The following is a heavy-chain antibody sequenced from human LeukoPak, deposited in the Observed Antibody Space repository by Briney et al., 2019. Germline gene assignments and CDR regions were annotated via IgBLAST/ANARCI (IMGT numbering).Heavy chain of an antibody. CDR1: GYIFSNYD. CDR2: MNPNSGRR. Sequence: GASVKVSCKASGYIFSNYDINWVRQAPGHGLEWMGWMNPNSGRRVCAQKFQGRVTMTRNSSINTAYMELTSLRSDDRAVYYCARGLRSDYWGQGTLVTVSS. CDR3: ARGLRSDY. V-gene: IGHV1-8*01. D-gene: IGHD3-16*02. J-gene: IGHJ4*02.